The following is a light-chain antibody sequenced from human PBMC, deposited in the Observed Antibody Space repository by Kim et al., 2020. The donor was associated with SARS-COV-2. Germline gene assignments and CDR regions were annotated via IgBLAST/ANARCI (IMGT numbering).Light chain of an antibody. V-gene: IGKV1-27*01. J-gene: IGKJ2*01. CDR1: QGISNY. CDR3: QKYDSAPYT. CDR2: AAS. Sequence: DIQMTQSPSSLSASIGDRVTITCRASQGISNYLAWYQQKPGKVPQPLIYAASALQLGVPSRFSGSGSGTDFTLTISDLQPEDVATYYCQKYDSAPYTFGQGTKLEI.